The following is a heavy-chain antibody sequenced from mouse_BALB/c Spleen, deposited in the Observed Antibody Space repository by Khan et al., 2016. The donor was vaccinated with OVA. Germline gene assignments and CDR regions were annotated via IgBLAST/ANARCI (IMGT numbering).Heavy chain of an antibody. CDR2: ISYSGNT. V-gene: IGHV3-2*02. CDR1: GYSITSEYT. D-gene: IGHD2-4*01. J-gene: IGHJ3*01. CDR3: ARKDYYDYDPFPY. Sequence: EVQLQELGPGLVKPSQSLSLTCTVTGYSITSEYTWNWIRQFPGNTLEWMGFISYSGNTRYNPSLKSRISITRDTSKNQFFLQLNSVTSDDTATYFCARKDYYDYDPFPYWGQGTLVTVSA.